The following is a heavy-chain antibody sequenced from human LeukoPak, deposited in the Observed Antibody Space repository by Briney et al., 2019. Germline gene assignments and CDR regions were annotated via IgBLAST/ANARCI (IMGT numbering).Heavy chain of an antibody. V-gene: IGHV4-34*01. D-gene: IGHD3-22*01. J-gene: IGHJ4*02. CDR3: ATVTSRGHITMIVVAFDY. Sequence: PSETLSLTCAVYGGSFSGYYWSWVRQPPGKGLEWIGEINHSGSTNYNPSLKSRVTISVDTSKNQFSLKLSSVTAAHTAVYYCATVTSRGHITMIVVAFDYWGQGTLVTVSS. CDR1: GGSFSGYY. CDR2: INHSGST.